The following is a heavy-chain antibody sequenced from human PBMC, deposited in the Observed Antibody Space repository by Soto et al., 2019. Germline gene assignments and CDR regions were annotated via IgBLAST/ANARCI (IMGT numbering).Heavy chain of an antibody. CDR2: VSAGGDMT. CDR1: GFTFSSYA. Sequence: DVQLLESGGHLVQPGGSLRLSCAASGFTFSSYAMSWVRQAPGKGLEWVSSVSAGGDMTYYSDSVKGRFTISRDNSNNALFLQMNSLRLEDTALYYCARGDRGGSGSPASYYYSGLEVWGQGTTVTVS. CDR3: ARGDRGGSGSPASYYYSGLEV. J-gene: IGHJ6*02. D-gene: IGHD3-10*01. V-gene: IGHV3-23*01.